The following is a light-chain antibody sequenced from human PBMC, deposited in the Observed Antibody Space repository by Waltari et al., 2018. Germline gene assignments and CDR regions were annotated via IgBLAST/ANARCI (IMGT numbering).Light chain of an antibody. CDR2: GTS. V-gene: IGKV3-20*01. CDR1: QSVSSID. Sequence: IVLTQSPDTLSLSPGERATLSCRASQSVSSIDLVWRQQKPGQAPRLVMYGTSSRATGFPDRFSGSGSGTDFSLTISRLEPEDFAMYYCQQYDGSVLTFGGGTKVEL. CDR3: QQYDGSVLT. J-gene: IGKJ4*01.